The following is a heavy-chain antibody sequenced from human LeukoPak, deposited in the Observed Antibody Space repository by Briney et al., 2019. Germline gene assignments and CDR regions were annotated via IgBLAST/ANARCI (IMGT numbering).Heavy chain of an antibody. CDR1: GGSFSGYY. V-gene: IGHV4-34*01. CDR3: ARLLSLDP. Sequence: SETLSLTCAVYGGSFSGYYWSWIRQPPGKGLEWIGEINHSGSTNYNPSLKSRVTISVDTSKNQFSLKLSSVTAADTAVYYCARLLSLDPWGQGTLVTLSS. CDR2: INHSGST. J-gene: IGHJ5*02.